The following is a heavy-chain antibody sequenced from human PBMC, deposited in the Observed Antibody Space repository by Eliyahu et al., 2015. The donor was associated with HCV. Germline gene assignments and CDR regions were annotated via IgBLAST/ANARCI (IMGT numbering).Heavy chain of an antibody. Sequence: QVQLQESGPGLVKPSETLSLTCXVSGGSISSYYWSWIRQPPGKGLGWVGDIYYSGGTHYNPSLKSRVTISVDTSKNQFSLKLSSVTAADTAVYYCARDLGAMVRGAYGYWGQGTLVTASS. CDR1: GGSISSYY. CDR3: ARDLGAMVRGAYGY. V-gene: IGHV4-59*01. D-gene: IGHD3-10*01. CDR2: IYYSGGT. J-gene: IGHJ4*02.